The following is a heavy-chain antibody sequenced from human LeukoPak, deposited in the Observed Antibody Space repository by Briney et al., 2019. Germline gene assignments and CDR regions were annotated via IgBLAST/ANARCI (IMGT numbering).Heavy chain of an antibody. CDR2: IRQDGSDK. CDR3: ATSTAAAGTD. Sequence: GGSLRLSCAASGFTFSNVWMSWVRQAPGKGLKWVANIRQDGSDKYYADSEKGRFTISRDNAKNSLYLQMNSLRAEDTAIYYCATSTAAAGTDWGQGTLVTVSS. D-gene: IGHD6-13*01. J-gene: IGHJ4*02. CDR1: GFTFSNVW. V-gene: IGHV3-7*03.